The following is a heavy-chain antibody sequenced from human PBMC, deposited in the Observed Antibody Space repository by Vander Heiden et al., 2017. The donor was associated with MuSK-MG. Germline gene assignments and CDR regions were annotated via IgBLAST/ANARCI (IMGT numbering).Heavy chain of an antibody. CDR1: GGSISSSSYY. CDR2: IYYSGST. J-gene: IGHJ5*02. V-gene: IGHV4-39*01. CDR3: ARLYDFLDP. D-gene: IGHD3-3*01. Sequence: QLQLQASGPGLVKPSETLSLTCTVPGGSISSSSYYWGWSRQPPGKGLEWIGSIYYSGSTYYNPSLKSRVTISVDTSKNQFSLKLSSVTAADTAVYYCARLYDFLDPWGQGTLVTVSS.